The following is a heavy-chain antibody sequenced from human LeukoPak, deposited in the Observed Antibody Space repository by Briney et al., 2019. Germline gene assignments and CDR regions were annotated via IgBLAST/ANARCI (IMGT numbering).Heavy chain of an antibody. Sequence: GGSLRLSCAASGFTFSNYDMSLVRQAPGKGLEWVSSISDSGGSTYYADSVKGRFTISRDNSKNTLYLQMTNLRAADTAVYYCAKDLSRAVAADWFDPWDQGSLVTVSS. D-gene: IGHD6-19*01. CDR3: AKDLSRAVAADWFDP. CDR2: ISDSGGST. J-gene: IGHJ5*02. V-gene: IGHV3-23*01. CDR1: GFTFSNYD.